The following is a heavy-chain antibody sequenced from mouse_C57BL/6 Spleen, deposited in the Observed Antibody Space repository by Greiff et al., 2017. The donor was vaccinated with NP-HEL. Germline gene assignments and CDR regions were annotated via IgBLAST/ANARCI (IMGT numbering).Heavy chain of an antibody. CDR2: ISYDGSN. D-gene: IGHD2-2*01. Sequence: ESGPGLVKPSQSLSLTCSVTGYSITSGYYWNWIRQFPGNKLEWMGYISYDGSNNYNPSLKNRISITRDTSKNQFFLKLNSVTTEDTATYYCAREDGYYGYERGMDYWGQGTSVTVSS. CDR3: AREDGYYGYERGMDY. CDR1: GYSITSGYY. J-gene: IGHJ4*01. V-gene: IGHV3-6*01.